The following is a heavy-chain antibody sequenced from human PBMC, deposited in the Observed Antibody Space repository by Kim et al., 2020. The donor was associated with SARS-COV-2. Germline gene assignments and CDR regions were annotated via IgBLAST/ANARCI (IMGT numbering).Heavy chain of an antibody. CDR3: ARDGQGGSIFGVPKGDAFDI. Sequence: ASVKVSCKASGYTFTSYGISWVRQAPGQGLEWMGWISAYNGNTNYAQKLQGRVTMTTDTSTSTAYMELRSLRSDDTAMYYCARDGQGGSIFGVPKGDAFDIWGQGTMVTVSS. J-gene: IGHJ3*02. CDR1: GYTFTSYG. V-gene: IGHV1-18*01. D-gene: IGHD3-3*01. CDR2: ISAYNGNT.